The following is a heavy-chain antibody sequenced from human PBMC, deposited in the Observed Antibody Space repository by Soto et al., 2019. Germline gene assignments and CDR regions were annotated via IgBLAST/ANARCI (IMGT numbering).Heavy chain of an antibody. D-gene: IGHD1-26*01. CDR1: GFSLTSSDVG. CDR3: AHRPIASAGGAFDY. J-gene: IGHJ4*02. V-gene: IGHV2-5*02. Sequence: QITLKESGPTLVKPTQTLTLTCTFSGFSLTSSDVGVGWIRQPPGKALEWLAIIYWDDDKRYSPSLKSRLTITKATSKNQVVLTITNMDPVDTATYFCAHRPIASAGGAFDYWGQGTLVAVSS. CDR2: IYWDDDK.